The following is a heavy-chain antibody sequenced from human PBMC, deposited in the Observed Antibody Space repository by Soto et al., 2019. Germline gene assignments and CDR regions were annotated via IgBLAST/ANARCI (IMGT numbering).Heavy chain of an antibody. CDR2: VYYSGSS. Sequence: TSETLSLTCTVSGDSISGGASFWSWIRQPPGKGLEWIANVYYSGSSYYNPSLKSRLTISVDTTKNQFSLQLKSMTAADTAVYYCANLSCTSRTCYFPGWFDPWGQGTLVTVSS. V-gene: IGHV4-31*03. J-gene: IGHJ5*02. CDR1: GDSISGGASF. D-gene: IGHD2-15*01. CDR3: ANLSCTSRTCYFPGWFDP.